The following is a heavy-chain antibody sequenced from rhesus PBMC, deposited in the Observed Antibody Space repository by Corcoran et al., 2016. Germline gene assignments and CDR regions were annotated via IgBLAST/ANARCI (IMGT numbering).Heavy chain of an antibody. CDR3: ASDSRIVGATKALDY. CDR2: IYGSGSST. D-gene: IGHD1-44*02. CDR1: GGSISSSY. V-gene: IGHV4-169*02. Sequence: QLQLQESGPGLVKPSETLSVTCAVSGGSISSSYWRWIRQAPGKGLEWIGYIYGSGSSTNYNPSLKSRVTLSVDTSKNQLSLKLSSVTAADTAVYYCASDSRIVGATKALDYWGQGVLVTV. J-gene: IGHJ4*01.